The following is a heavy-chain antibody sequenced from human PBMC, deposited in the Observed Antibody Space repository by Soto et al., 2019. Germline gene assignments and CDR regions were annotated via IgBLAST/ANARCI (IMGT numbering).Heavy chain of an antibody. CDR3: ARDPGFGFGYSYAFAMDV. J-gene: IGHJ6*02. Sequence: GASVKVSCKASGYTFSNYGISWVRQGPGQGXEWMGWISGYNGNTHYEEKVQDRIKMTTDTSTSTTYLELRSLRSDDTAVYFCARDPGFGFGYSYAFAMDVWGQGTTVTVCS. D-gene: IGHD5-18*01. CDR1: GYTFSNYG. CDR2: ISGYNGNT. V-gene: IGHV1-18*01.